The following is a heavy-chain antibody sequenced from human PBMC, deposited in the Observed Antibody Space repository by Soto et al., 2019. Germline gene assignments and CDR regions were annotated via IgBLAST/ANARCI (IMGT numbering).Heavy chain of an antibody. CDR2: IDSYGSAT. V-gene: IGHV3-74*01. J-gene: IGHJ4*02. Sequence: GGSLRLSCAASGFTFSRYWMHWVRQAPGKGLVWVSRIDSYGSATSQVDSVEGRFTISRDNAKNTLYLQMNSLRAEDTAVYYCARGWVEGLSRQPPTDYWGQGTLVTVYS. CDR1: GFTFSRYW. CDR3: ARGWVEGLSRQPPTDY. D-gene: IGHD3-3*01.